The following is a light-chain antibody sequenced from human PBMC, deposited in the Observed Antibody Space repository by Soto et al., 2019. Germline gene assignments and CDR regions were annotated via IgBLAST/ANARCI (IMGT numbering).Light chain of an antibody. V-gene: IGKV3-20*01. CDR1: QSVSSDY. CDR3: QQYVSSPYT. Sequence: IVLTQSPGTLSLSPGERATLSCRASQSVSSDYLAWYQQKPGQAPRLLVYGASNRATAIPDRFSGSGSGTDFTLTISRLEPEDFAVYSCQQYVSSPYTFGQGTKLEI. J-gene: IGKJ2*01. CDR2: GAS.